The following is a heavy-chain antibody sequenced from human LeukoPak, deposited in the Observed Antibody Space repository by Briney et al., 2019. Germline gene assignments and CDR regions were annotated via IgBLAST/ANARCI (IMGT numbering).Heavy chain of an antibody. CDR3: ANHSDTAMVYAY. J-gene: IGHJ4*02. CDR1: GFTFSSYA. Sequence: GGSLRLSCAASGFTFSSYAMSWVRQAPGKGLEWVSGISGSGSSTYYADSVKGRFSISRDNSKNTLNLQMNSLRAEDTAVYYCANHSDTAMVYAYWGQGTLVTVSS. CDR2: ISGSGSST. V-gene: IGHV3-23*01. D-gene: IGHD5-18*01.